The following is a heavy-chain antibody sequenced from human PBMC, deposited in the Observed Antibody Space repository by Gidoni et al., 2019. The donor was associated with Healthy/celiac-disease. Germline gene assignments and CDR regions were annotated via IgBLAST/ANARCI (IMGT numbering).Heavy chain of an antibody. D-gene: IGHD3-22*01. V-gene: IGHV3-23*01. CDR2: VSVSGGST. CDR3: AKEGPGYYYDISGYDDY. CDR1: GLTFSRGA. Sequence: AQLFESGGGVVQPGGSLRPSRADSGLTFSRGAMRWVRQAPGKGLEWVSAVSVSGGSTYDADSVKGRFTISRDNSKNTLYLQMNSLRAEDTAVYYCAKEGPGYYYDISGYDDYWGQGTLVTVSS. J-gene: IGHJ4*02.